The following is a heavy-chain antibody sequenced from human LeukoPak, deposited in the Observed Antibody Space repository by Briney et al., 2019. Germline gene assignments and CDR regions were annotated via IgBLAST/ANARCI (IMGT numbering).Heavy chain of an antibody. D-gene: IGHD2-15*01. J-gene: IGHJ3*02. CDR2: ISYSGNT. V-gene: IGHV4-39*01. CDR1: GGSNISSDYH. CDR3: ARHCCSGPAKRVFDI. Sequence: SETLSLTCTVSGGSNISSDYHWGWVRQPPGKGLEWIGTISYSGNTDYNPSLRGRVTISVDTSNNQFSLRLGSVTAADTAVYHCARHCCSGPAKRVFDIWGQGTMVTVSS.